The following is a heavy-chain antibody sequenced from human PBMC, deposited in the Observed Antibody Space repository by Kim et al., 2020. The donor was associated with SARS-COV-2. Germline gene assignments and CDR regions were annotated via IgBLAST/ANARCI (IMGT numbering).Heavy chain of an antibody. CDR1: GFTFGDYS. CDR2: IRSKAYGGTT. V-gene: IGHV3-49*04. CDR3: TRDIPLSSGYYWGGSYYVDY. J-gene: IGHJ4*02. D-gene: IGHD3-22*01. Sequence: GGSLRLSCTASGFTFGDYSMSWVRQAPGKGLEWVGFIRSKAYGGTTEYAASVKGRFTISRDDSKSIAYLQMNSLKTEDTAVYYCTRDIPLSSGYYWGGSYYVDYWGQGTLVTVSS.